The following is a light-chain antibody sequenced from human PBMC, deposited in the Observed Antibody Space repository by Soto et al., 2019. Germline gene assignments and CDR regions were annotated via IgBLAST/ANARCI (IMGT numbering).Light chain of an antibody. CDR2: GAY. CDR3: QQYGSSPVAA. V-gene: IGKV3-20*01. CDR1: QSVSSSY. J-gene: IGKJ1*01. Sequence: EIVLTQSPGTLSLSPGERATLSCRASQSVSSSYLAWYQQKPGQAPRLLIYGAYSRATGIPDRFSGSGSGTDFTLTISRLEPEDFAVYYCQQYGSSPVAAFGQGTKVEIK.